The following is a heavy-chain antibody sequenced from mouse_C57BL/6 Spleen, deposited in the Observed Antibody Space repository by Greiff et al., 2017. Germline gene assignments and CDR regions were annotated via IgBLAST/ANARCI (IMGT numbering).Heavy chain of an antibody. CDR3: ARHEDGVPWFAY. Sequence: QVHVKQSGAELVKPGASVKLSCKASGYTFTEYTIHWVKQRSGQGLEWIGWFYPGSGSIKYNEKFKDKATLTADKSSSTVYMELSRLTSEDSAVYFCARHEDGVPWFAYWGQGTLVTVSA. V-gene: IGHV1-62-2*01. J-gene: IGHJ3*01. D-gene: IGHD1-1*02. CDR1: GYTFTEYT. CDR2: FYPGSGSI.